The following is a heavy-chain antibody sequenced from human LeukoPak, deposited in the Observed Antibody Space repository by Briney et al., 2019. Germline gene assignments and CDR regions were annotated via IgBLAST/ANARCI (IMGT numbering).Heavy chain of an antibody. D-gene: IGHD3-22*01. CDR3: ARHYYDSSGSHFDY. V-gene: IGHV4-59*08. CDR1: GGSISSYY. J-gene: IGHJ4*02. CDR2: ISYSGST. Sequence: PSETLSLTCTVSGGSISSYYWSWIRQPPGKGLEWTGYISYSGSTIYNPSLKSRVTISVDTSKNQFSLRLTSVTAADTAVYYCARHYYDSSGSHFDYWGQGTLVTVSS.